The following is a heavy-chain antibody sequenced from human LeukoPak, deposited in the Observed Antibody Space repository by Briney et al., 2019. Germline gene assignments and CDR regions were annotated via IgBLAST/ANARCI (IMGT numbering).Heavy chain of an antibody. CDR3: ARVGITMVRGRYYGMDV. V-gene: IGHV4-38-2*01. D-gene: IGHD3-10*01. CDR1: GYSISSGYY. CDR2: IYHSGST. J-gene: IGHJ6*04. Sequence: PSETLSLTCAVSGYSISSGYYWGWIRRPPGKGLEWIGRIYHSGSTYYNPSLKRRGTISVDTSKNQFSLKLSSVTAADTAVYYCARVGITMVRGRYYGMDVWGKGTTVTVSS.